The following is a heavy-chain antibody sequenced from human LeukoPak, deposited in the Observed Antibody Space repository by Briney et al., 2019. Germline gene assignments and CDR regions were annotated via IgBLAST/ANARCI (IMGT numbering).Heavy chain of an antibody. J-gene: IGHJ4*02. D-gene: IGHD6-13*01. CDR1: GFTFSNYA. CDR2: ISFDGSNK. CDR3: ARDGDSSSCYDY. V-gene: IGHV3-30-3*01. Sequence: GRSLRLSCADSGFTFSNYAMHWVRQAPGKGLEWVAVISFDGSNKFYADSVRGRFTISRDNSKNTLYLQMNSLRAEDTAVYYCARDGDSSSCYDYWGQGTLVTVSS.